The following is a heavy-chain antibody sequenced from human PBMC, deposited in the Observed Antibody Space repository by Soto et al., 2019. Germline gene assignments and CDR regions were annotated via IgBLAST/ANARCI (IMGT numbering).Heavy chain of an antibody. J-gene: IGHJ4*02. D-gene: IGHD3-22*01. CDR2: IYYSGST. V-gene: IGHV4-39*01. Sequence: SETLSLTCTVSGGSISSSSYYWVWIRQPPGKGLEWIGSIYYSGSTYYNPSLKSRVTISVDTSKNQFSLKLSSVTAADTAVYYCARTGATYYYDSSGYYVADYWGQGTLVTVSS. CDR3: ARTGATYYYDSSGYYVADY. CDR1: GGSISSSSYY.